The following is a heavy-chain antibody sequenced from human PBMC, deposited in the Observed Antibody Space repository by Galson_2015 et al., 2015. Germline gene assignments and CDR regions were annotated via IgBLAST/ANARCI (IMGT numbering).Heavy chain of an antibody. J-gene: IGHJ4*02. CDR3: AHYVGTNYYHISGYPRLDY. Sequence: PALVKPTQPLTLTCTFSEFSLSTSGVGVGWIRQPPGKAPEWLALIYWDDDKRYSPSLKSRLTITKDTSKNQVVLTMTNMDPVDTARYYCAHYVGTNYYHISGYPRLDYWGQGSLVTVSS. CDR2: IYWDDDK. CDR1: EFSLSTSGVG. D-gene: IGHD3-22*01. V-gene: IGHV2-5*02.